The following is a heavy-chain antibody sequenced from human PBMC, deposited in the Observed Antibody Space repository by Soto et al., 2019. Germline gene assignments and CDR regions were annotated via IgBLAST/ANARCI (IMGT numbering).Heavy chain of an antibody. D-gene: IGHD6-19*01. V-gene: IGHV1-69*12. CDR1: GGTFSNYA. CDR2: IVPIFGTT. Sequence: QVQLVQSGAEVKKPGSSVKVSCKVSGGTFSNYAIDWVRLAPGHWLEWMGGIVPIFGTTYYTQKFQGRATIIADDSTTTAYLEMSSLSSEDTAIYYCARVEAVAGLYNYHGLDVWGQGTAVTVSS. CDR3: ARVEAVAGLYNYHGLDV. J-gene: IGHJ6*02.